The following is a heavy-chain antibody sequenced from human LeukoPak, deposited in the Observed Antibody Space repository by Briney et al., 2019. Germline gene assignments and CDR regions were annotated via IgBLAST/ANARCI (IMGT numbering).Heavy chain of an antibody. J-gene: IGHJ4*02. CDR3: ARVDLLTGYYFFDY. Sequence: ASVKVSCKASGYTFSNYGISWVRQAPGQGLEWVGWIRGDNGNTNYAQKFQGRVTMTTETSTSTAYMELGSLGSDETAVYYCARVDLLTGYYFFDYWGQGTRVTVSS. CDR2: IRGDNGNT. CDR1: GYTFSNYG. V-gene: IGHV1-18*01. D-gene: IGHD3-9*01.